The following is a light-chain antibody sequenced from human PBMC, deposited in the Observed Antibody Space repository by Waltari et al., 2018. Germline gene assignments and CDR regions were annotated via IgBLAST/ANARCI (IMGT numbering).Light chain of an antibody. CDR3: QQYNSYSPWT. CDR1: QSISSW. J-gene: IGKJ1*01. Sequence: DIQMTQSPSTLSASVGDRVTITCRASQSISSWLPWYQQKPGKAPKLLIYKASSLESGVPSRFSGSGSGTEFTLTISSLQPDDFATYYCQQYNSYSPWTFGQGTKVEIK. V-gene: IGKV1-5*03. CDR2: KAS.